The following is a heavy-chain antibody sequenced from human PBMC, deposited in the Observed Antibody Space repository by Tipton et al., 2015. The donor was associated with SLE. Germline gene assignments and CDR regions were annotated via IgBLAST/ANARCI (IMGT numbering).Heavy chain of an antibody. J-gene: IGHJ3*02. CDR1: GGSISSSNYY. Sequence: TLSLTCTVSGGSISSSNYYWGWLRQPPGKGLEWIGSISYSGSTSYNPSLKSRVTISVDTSKNQFSLKLSSVTAADTAVYYCARHDGQWDAFDIWGQGTMVTVSS. V-gene: IGHV4-39*01. D-gene: IGHD6-19*01. CDR3: ARHDGQWDAFDI. CDR2: ISYSGST.